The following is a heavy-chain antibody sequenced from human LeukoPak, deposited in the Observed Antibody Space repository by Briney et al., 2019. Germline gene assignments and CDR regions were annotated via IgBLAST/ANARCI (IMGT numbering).Heavy chain of an antibody. Sequence: PSETLSLTCTVSGGSISSYYWSWIRQPAGKGLEWIGRIYTSGSTNYNPSLKSRVTISVDKSKNQFSLKLSSVTAADTAVYYCARDLWDVVVPPLTAPPEYYYYYMDVWGKGTTVTVSS. CDR2: IYTSGST. J-gene: IGHJ6*03. V-gene: IGHV4-4*07. D-gene: IGHD2-2*01. CDR1: GGSISSYY. CDR3: ARDLWDVVVPPLTAPPEYYYYYMDV.